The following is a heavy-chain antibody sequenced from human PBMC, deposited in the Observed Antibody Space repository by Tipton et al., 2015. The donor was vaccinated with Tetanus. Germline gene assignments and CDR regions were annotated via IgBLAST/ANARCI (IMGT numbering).Heavy chain of an antibody. Sequence: TLSLTCTVSGVSIGSYYWSWIRQPPGKGLEWIGYLSYIGTTNYNPSLESRVTISSDTSKNQFSLRLSSVTAADTAVYYCARAEAIFGVVIRFGWFDPWGQGTLVTVSS. CDR2: LSYIGTT. J-gene: IGHJ5*02. V-gene: IGHV4-59*12. CDR3: ARAEAIFGVVIRFGWFDP. CDR1: GVSIGSYY. D-gene: IGHD3-3*01.